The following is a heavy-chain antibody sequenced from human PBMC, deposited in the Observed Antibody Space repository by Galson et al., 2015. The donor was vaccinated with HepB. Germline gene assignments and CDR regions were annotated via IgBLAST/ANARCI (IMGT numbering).Heavy chain of an antibody. CDR1: GFTFSGSA. J-gene: IGHJ4*02. CDR3: TSGLSYSSGWYSGKDY. V-gene: IGHV3-73*01. Sequence: SLRLSCAASGFTFSGSAMHWVRQASGKGLEWVGRIRSKANSYATAYAASVKGRFTISRDDSKNTAYLQMNSLKTEDTAVYYCTSGLSYSSGWYSGKDYWGQGTLVSVSS. D-gene: IGHD6-19*01. CDR2: IRSKANSYAT.